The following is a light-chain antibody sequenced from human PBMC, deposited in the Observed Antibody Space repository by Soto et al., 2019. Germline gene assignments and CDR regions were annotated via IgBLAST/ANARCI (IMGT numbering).Light chain of an antibody. J-gene: IGLJ1*01. CDR2: SNN. CDR3: AAWDDSLNGRYV. Sequence: QSVLTQPPSASGTPGQRVTISCSGSSSHIGSNTVNWYQQLPGTAPKLLIYSNNQRPSGVPDRCSGSKSGTSASLAISGLQSEDEAEYYCAAWDDSLNGRYVFGTGTKLTVL. V-gene: IGLV1-44*01. CDR1: SSHIGSNT.